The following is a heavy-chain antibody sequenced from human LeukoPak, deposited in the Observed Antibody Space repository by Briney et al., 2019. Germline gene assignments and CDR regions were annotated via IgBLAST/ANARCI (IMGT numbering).Heavy chain of an antibody. CDR1: GGTISNYY. CDR3: TRRGGSSSSDWFDP. Sequence: AETLSLTCTVSGGTISNYYWRWIRQPPGKGLEWIGYVYYTGSTSYNPYLKSRVTISVDTSKNQYSLKLCSATAADTAVYNCTRRGGSSSSDWFDPWGQGTLVTVSS. V-gene: IGHV4-59*08. J-gene: IGHJ5*02. D-gene: IGHD6-6*01. CDR2: VYYTGST.